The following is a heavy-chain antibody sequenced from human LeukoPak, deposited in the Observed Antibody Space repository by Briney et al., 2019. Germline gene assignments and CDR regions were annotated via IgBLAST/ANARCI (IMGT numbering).Heavy chain of an antibody. CDR2: INTNSGGT. CDR3: ARGYYDSSGYYSVWFDP. J-gene: IGHJ5*02. CDR1: GYTFTGYY. Sequence: ASVKVSCKASGYTFTGYYMYWVRQAHGQGLEWMGLINTNSGGTNYAQKFQSRVTMTRDTSISTAYMKLSRLRSDDTAVYYCARGYYDSSGYYSVWFDPWGQGTLVTVSS. V-gene: IGHV1-2*02. D-gene: IGHD3-22*01.